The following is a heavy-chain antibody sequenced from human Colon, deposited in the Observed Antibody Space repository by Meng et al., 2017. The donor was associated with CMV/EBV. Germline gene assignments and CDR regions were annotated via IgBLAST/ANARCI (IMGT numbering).Heavy chain of an antibody. CDR2: ISSSGSSI. V-gene: IGHV3-48*03. J-gene: IGHJ3*02. D-gene: IGHD2-2*01. Sequence: GGSLRLSCAASGFTFSSYDVNWVRQAPGKGLEWVSYISSSGSSIYYADSVKGRFTISRDNAKNSLYLQMNSLRAEDTALYYCARGYCRSASCYRNPWVVWAFDIWGQGTMVTVSS. CDR1: GFTFSSYD. CDR3: ARGYCRSASCYRNPWVVWAFDI.